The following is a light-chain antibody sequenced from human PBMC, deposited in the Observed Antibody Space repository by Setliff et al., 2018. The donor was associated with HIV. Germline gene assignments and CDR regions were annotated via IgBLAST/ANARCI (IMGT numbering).Light chain of an antibody. CDR2: DVT. CDR1: SSDVGGYNY. Sequence: QSALTQPASVSGSPGQSITISCTGTSSDVGGYNYVSWYQQHPGKVPKLMIYDVTKRPSGSSNRFSGSKSGDTASLTISGLQAEDEADYYCSSFISSHIDVFGSGTKVTVL. V-gene: IGLV2-14*03. J-gene: IGLJ1*01. CDR3: SSFISSHIDV.